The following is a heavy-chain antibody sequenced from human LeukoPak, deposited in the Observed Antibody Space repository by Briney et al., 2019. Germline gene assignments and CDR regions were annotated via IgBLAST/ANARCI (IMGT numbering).Heavy chain of an antibody. CDR3: ARGSFWSGYSMGYYYYYMDV. D-gene: IGHD3-3*01. CDR1: GYPVTSYA. Sequence: ASVKVSCKASGYPVTSYAMNWVRQAPGQGLEWMGWINTNTGNPTYAQGFTGRFVFSLDTSVSTAYLQISSLKAEDTAVYYCARGSFWSGYSMGYYYYYMDVWGKGTTVTVSS. J-gene: IGHJ6*03. CDR2: INTNTGNP. V-gene: IGHV7-4-1*02.